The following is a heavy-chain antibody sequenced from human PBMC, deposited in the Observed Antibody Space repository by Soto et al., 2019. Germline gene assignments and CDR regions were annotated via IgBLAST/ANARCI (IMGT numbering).Heavy chain of an antibody. CDR1: GYTFTNMV. V-gene: IGHV1-3*04. CDR2: IHTAKGNT. CDR3: ARDPIWTYTWNYARLNYLDP. J-gene: IGHJ5*02. Sequence: ASVKVSCKASGYTFTNMVIHWLRQAPGQTLRGMGWIHTAKGNTKYSQKFEARVTLTRDTAASTAYMELNSLRSDDTAVYYCARDPIWTYTWNYARLNYLDPWGQGTLVTVSS. D-gene: IGHD1-7*01.